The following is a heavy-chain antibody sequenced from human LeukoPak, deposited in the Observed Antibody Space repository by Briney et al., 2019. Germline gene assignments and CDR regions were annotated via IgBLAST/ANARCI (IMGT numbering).Heavy chain of an antibody. V-gene: IGHV4-59*01. J-gene: IGHJ6*04. CDR2: IYYSGST. D-gene: IGHD2-15*01. CDR3: ARVHCSGGSCYSLDYYYYYGMDV. Sequence: SETLSLTCTVSGGSISSYYWSWIRQPPGKGLEWIGYIYYSGSTNYNPSPKSRVTISVDTSKNQFSLKLSSVTAADTAVYYCARVHCSGGSCYSLDYYYYYGMDVWGKGTTVTVSS. CDR1: GGSISSYY.